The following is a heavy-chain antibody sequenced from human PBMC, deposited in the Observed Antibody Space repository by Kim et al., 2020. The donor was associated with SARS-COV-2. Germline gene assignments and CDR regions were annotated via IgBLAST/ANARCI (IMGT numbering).Heavy chain of an antibody. D-gene: IGHD2-2*01. J-gene: IGHJ4*02. CDR2: ITTSGSFM. CDR1: GFTFSDYE. Sequence: GGSLRLSCAVSGFTFSDYEMNWVRQTPGKGLEWISHITTSGSFMLYTDSVKGRFTMSRDNAKNSLYLQMNSLRAEDTAIYYCARDKDKYCSGTSCHQFDYWGKGTLVTVSS. V-gene: IGHV3-48*03. CDR3: ARDKDKYCSGTSCHQFDY.